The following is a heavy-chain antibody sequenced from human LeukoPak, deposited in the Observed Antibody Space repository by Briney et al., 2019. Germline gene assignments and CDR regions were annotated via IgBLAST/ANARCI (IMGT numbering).Heavy chain of an antibody. J-gene: IGHJ4*02. CDR1: GFTFSTYC. CDR3: VRDFRSADY. CDR2: ICPDGTVT. Sequence: GGSLRLSCAASGFTFSTYCMHWVRQDPGKGPMWVSRICPDGTVTNYADSVKARFIISRDNARNTVYLQMNSLRVEDTAVYYCVRDFRSADYWGQGTLVTVSS. V-gene: IGHV3-74*01.